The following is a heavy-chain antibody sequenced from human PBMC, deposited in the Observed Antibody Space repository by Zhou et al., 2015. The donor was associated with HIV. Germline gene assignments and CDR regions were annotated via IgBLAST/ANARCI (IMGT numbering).Heavy chain of an antibody. V-gene: IGHV1-69*09. D-gene: IGHD3-16*01. Sequence: QVQLVQSGAEVKRTGSSVKVSCKASGGTFSGSDLSWVRQAPGQGLEWMGRITPMLDVYNYAERFRARLSITVDRETSAAFMELSNLTSEDAAVYFCARGSMNYDYALDLWGQGTKVIVSS. CDR2: ITPMLDVY. J-gene: IGHJ3*01. CDR1: GGTFSGSD. CDR3: ARGSMNYDYALDL.